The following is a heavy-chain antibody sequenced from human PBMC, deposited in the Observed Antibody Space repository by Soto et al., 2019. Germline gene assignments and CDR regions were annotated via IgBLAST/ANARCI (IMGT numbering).Heavy chain of an antibody. Sequence: NPGGSLRLSCAASGFTFSLYSMDWVRQAPGKGLQWVSSISPTSNYAYYADSVKGRFTTSRDNAKNSFFLQMNSLRAEDTALYYCASALVSPEGSLDPWGQGTLVTVSS. J-gene: IGHJ5*02. D-gene: IGHD2-15*01. CDR1: GFTFSLYS. CDR3: ASALVSPEGSLDP. CDR2: ISPTSNYA. V-gene: IGHV3-21*01.